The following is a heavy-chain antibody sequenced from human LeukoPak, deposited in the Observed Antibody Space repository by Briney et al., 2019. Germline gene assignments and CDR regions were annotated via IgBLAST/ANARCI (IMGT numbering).Heavy chain of an antibody. CDR3: ARGGARGVATLFDL. Sequence: GSLRLSCAASGFTFSSYLMSWVRQAPGKGLEWIGSIYYSGSTYYNPSLKSRVTISVDTSKNQFSLKLSSVTAADTAVYYCARGGARGVATLFDLWGRGTLVTVSS. CDR1: GFTFSSYL. CDR2: IYYSGST. V-gene: IGHV4-39*07. J-gene: IGHJ2*01. D-gene: IGHD5-12*01.